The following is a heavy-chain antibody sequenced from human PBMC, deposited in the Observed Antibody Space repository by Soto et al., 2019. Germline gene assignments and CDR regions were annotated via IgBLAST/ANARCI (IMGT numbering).Heavy chain of an antibody. V-gene: IGHV4-31*03. J-gene: IGHJ6*02. CDR1: GYSIVIGCYY. CDR3: ERDRGEIGMDV. CDR2: IYYSGGT. Sequence: TXSLTCTVSGYSIVIGCYYWGWIRQHPGKGLEWIGYIYYSGGTYYNPSLKSRFTISVDTSKNKFSLKLSSMTAADTDVDYCERDRGEIGMDVWGQGTTVTVSS. D-gene: IGHD3-10*01.